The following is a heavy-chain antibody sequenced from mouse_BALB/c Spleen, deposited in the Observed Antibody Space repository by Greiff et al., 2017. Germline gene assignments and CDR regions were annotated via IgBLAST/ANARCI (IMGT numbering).Heavy chain of an antibody. J-gene: IGHJ4*01. Sequence: EVQGVESGGGLVQPGGSRKLSCAASGFTFSSFGMHWVRQAPEKGLEWVAYISSGSSTIYYADTVKGRFTISRDNPKNNLFLQMTSLRSEDTAMYYCARDGYYEYYYAMDYWGQGTSVTVSS. V-gene: IGHV5-17*02. CDR1: GFTFSSFG. D-gene: IGHD2-3*01. CDR2: ISSGSSTI. CDR3: ARDGYYEYYYAMDY.